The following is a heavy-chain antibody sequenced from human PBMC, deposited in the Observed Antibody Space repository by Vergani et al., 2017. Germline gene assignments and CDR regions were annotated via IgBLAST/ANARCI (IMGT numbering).Heavy chain of an antibody. CDR1: GGSFSNYF. V-gene: IGHV4-34*01. CDR3: ARGFRGLTGYYFRYFDN. D-gene: IGHD3-22*01. J-gene: IGHJ4*02. Sequence: QVQLQQWGAGLLKPSETLSLTCAVYGGSFSNYFWSWVRQPPGKGLEWIGEVNQRGTANYNPSLKSRVTISTDASKNHFSLKLSSVNAADTAVYYCARGFRGLTGYYFRYFDNWGQGALDAVSS. CDR2: VNQRGTA.